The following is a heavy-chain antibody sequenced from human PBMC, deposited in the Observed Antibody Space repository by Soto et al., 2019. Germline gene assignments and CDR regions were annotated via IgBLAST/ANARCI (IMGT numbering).Heavy chain of an antibody. CDR3: ASTARNAVTGTVLYC. V-gene: IGHV4-59*08. Sequence: QVQLQESGPGLVKPSETLSLTCTVSGDSLSDYFWSWIRQPPGKGLEWLGFVRYSGSTSYNPSLNSRVTLSRDTSKRQVYLELRSVTAADAAIYYCASTARNAVTGTVLYCWGLGTLVTVSS. CDR1: GDSLSDYF. D-gene: IGHD1-1*01. J-gene: IGHJ4*02. CDR2: VRYSGST.